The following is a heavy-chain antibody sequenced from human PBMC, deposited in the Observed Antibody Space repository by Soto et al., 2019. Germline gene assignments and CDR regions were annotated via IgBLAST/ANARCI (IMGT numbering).Heavy chain of an antibody. CDR3: AREDYAGASPRFDY. J-gene: IGHJ4*02. D-gene: IGHD4-17*01. Sequence: PGGSLRLSCAASGFIFSSYTMAWVRQAPGKGLEWVSSISSSSSNIEYADSVKGRFSVSRDNANKSLFLQINSLRADDTAIYYCAREDYAGASPRFDYWGLGALVTVSS. V-gene: IGHV3-21*04. CDR1: GFIFSSYT. CDR2: ISSSSSNI.